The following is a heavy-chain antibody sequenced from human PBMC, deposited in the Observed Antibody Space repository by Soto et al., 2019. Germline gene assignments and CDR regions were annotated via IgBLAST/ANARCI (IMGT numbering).Heavy chain of an antibody. D-gene: IGHD1-26*01. CDR1: GFTFDDYA. Sequence: SLRLSCAASGFTFDDYAMHWVRQAPGKGLEWVSGISWNSGSIGYADSVKGRFTISRDNAKNSLYLQMNSLRAEDTALYYCAKDYSGSYWTTFDYWGQGTLVTVSS. CDR3: AKDYSGSYWTTFDY. V-gene: IGHV3-9*01. CDR2: ISWNSGSI. J-gene: IGHJ4*02.